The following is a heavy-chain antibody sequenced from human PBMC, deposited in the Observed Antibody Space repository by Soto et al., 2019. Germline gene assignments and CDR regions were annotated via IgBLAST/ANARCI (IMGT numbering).Heavy chain of an antibody. V-gene: IGHV4-59*01. Sequence: PGKELEWIGYIYYSVSTNYNSSRKSRVTISDDASKNQVSLKLSSVTAADTAVYYCARASTFFFQAEDGIRDVRSVSAFLLNRSSDL. D-gene: IGHD3-10*02. CDR2: IYYSVST. J-gene: IGHJ2*01. CDR3: ARASTFFFQAEDGIRDVRSVSAFLLNRSSDL.